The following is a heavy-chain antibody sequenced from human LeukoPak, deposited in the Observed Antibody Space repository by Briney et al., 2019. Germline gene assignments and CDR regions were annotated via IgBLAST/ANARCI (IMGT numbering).Heavy chain of an antibody. CDR1: GYTFTGYY. D-gene: IGHD2-15*01. J-gene: IGHJ6*03. CDR2: INPNSGGT. Sequence: GASVKVSCKASGYTFTGYYMHWVRQAPGQGLEWMGRINPNSGGTNYAQKFQGRVTMTRDTSISTAHMELSRLRSDDTAVYYCASSGYCSGGSCYSAYYYYYYMDVWGKGTTVTVSS. V-gene: IGHV1-2*06. CDR3: ASSGYCSGGSCYSAYYYYYYMDV.